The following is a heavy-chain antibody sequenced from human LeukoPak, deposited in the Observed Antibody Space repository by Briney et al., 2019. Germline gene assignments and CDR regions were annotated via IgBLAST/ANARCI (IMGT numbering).Heavy chain of an antibody. CDR2: IYYSGST. Sequence: PSETLSLTCTVSGGSISSYYWSWIRQPPGKGLEWIGYIYYSGSTNYNPSLKSRVTMSVDTSKNQFSLKLSSVTAADTAVYYCARGRGIAAAGEYYYYMDVWGKGTTVTVSS. J-gene: IGHJ6*03. CDR1: GGSISSYY. V-gene: IGHV4-59*12. CDR3: ARGRGIAAAGEYYYYMDV. D-gene: IGHD6-13*01.